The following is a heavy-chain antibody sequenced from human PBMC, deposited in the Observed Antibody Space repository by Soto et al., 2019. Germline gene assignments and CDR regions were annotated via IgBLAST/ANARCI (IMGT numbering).Heavy chain of an antibody. CDR3: AYSSGWYRHDV. D-gene: IGHD6-19*01. Sequence: QVQLQESGPGLVKPSGTLSLTCAVSGDSISSPKWWTWLRQPPGKGLEWIGDLLHSGTTNCNPSLKSRVTLSVDKPQNQFSLKLTSVTAADTAIYYCAYSSGWYRHDVWGQGTSVTVSS. CDR1: GDSISSPKW. J-gene: IGHJ3*01. CDR2: LLHSGTT. V-gene: IGHV4-4*02.